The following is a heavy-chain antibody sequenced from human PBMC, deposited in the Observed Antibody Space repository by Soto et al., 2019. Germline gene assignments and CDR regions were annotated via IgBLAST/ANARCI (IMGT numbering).Heavy chain of an antibody. D-gene: IGHD3-3*01. V-gene: IGHV3-30*03. CDR3: ATPGTDFWGDTYIDY. Sequence: QVQLVESGGGVVQPGRSLRLSCAASGFTFSSYGMHWVRQAPGKGLEWVAVISYDGSNKYYADSVKGRFTISRDNSKNTLYLQMNSLRAEDTAVYSCATPGTDFWGDTYIDYWGQGTLVTVSS. CDR1: GFTFSSYG. J-gene: IGHJ4*02. CDR2: ISYDGSNK.